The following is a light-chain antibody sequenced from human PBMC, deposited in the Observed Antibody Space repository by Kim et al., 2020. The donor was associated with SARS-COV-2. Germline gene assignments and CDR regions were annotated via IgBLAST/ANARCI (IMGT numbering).Light chain of an antibody. J-gene: IGKJ4*01. CDR2: GAS. V-gene: IGKV3-20*01. CDR1: QSVTGSY. Sequence: EIVLTQSPGTLSLSPGERATLSCWASQSVTGSYLAWYQHKRGQASRLLIYGASSRATGIPDRFSGSGSGTDFTLTISRLEPEDFAVYYCQHYSSSPLTFGGGTKVDIK. CDR3: QHYSSSPLT.